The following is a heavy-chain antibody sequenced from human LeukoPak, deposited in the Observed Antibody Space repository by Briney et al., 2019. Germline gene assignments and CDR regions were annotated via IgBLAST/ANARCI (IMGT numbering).Heavy chain of an antibody. J-gene: IGHJ4*02. Sequence: GGSLRLSCAASGFTVSSNYVSWVRQAPGKGLEWVSVIYSGGRTYYADSVKGRFTISRDNSKNTLYLQMNSLRAEDTAVYYCARDRYYDSSGYYYSDYWGQGTLVTVSS. CDR2: IYSGGRT. CDR1: GFTVSSNY. CDR3: ARDRYYDSSGYYYSDY. V-gene: IGHV3-53*01. D-gene: IGHD3-22*01.